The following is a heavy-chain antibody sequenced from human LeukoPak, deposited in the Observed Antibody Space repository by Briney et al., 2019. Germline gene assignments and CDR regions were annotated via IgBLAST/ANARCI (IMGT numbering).Heavy chain of an antibody. Sequence: ASVKVSCKASGYTFIDYTMHWLRQAPGQRPDWMGWINGGRGNTKYSPEFQGRVTITRDTSASTGYMELSSLRSEDTAVYYCANPRYDSSGYYYVDWGQGTLVTVSS. V-gene: IGHV1-3*01. CDR1: GYTFIDYT. CDR2: INGGRGNT. J-gene: IGHJ4*02. CDR3: ANPRYDSSGYYYVD. D-gene: IGHD3-22*01.